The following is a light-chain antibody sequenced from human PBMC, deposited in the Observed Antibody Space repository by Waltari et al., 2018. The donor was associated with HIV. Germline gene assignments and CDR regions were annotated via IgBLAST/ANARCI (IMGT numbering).Light chain of an antibody. CDR1: TSNIGEGYD. CDR2: CNS. J-gene: IGLJ3*02. Sequence: QSVLTQPPSVSGAPGQRVTISCSGNTSNIGEGYDVQWYQHLPGGAPNVLILCNSNRPSWVPDRVSGSKSVTSASLAITGLQAEDEADYYCRSYDSTLTGWVFGGGTILTVL. CDR3: RSYDSTLTGWV. V-gene: IGLV1-40*01.